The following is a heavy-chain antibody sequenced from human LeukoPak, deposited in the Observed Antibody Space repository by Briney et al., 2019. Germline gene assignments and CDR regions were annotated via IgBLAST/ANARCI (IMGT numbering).Heavy chain of an antibody. D-gene: IGHD3-9*01. CDR1: GFTVSSNY. V-gene: IGHV3-66*01. CDR3: ARDTYDILTGYYKWAFDI. CDR2: IYSGGST. J-gene: IGHJ3*02. Sequence: GGSLRLSCAASGFTVSSNYMSWVRQAPGKGLEWVSVIYSGGSTYYADSVKGRFTISRDNAKNSLYLQMNSLRAEDTAVYYCARDTYDILTGYYKWAFDIWGQGTMVTVSS.